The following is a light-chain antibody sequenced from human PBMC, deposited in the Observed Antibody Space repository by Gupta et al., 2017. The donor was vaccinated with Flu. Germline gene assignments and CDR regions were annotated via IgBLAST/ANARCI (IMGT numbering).Light chain of an antibody. V-gene: IGLV5-37*01. CDR2: YYSDSEK. J-gene: IGLJ3*02. CDR3: MMWQSNAKWV. Sequence: QPVLTPPPSSSASPGESARLTCTLPSDINVGSYNIYWYQQKPGSPPRDLLYYYSDSEKGQGSGGPSRFSCANDASANKASILISGLQAEEDADEYCMMWQSNAKWVFGGGTKLTVL. CDR1: SDINVGSYN.